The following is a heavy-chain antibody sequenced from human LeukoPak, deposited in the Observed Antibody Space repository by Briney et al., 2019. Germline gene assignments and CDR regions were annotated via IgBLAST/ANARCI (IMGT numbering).Heavy chain of an antibody. CDR1: GFTFSSYD. CDR3: AKDRFSSGSTGLNWFDP. CDR2: IGTAGDT. D-gene: IGHD3-10*01. V-gene: IGHV3-13*04. Sequence: AGGSLRLSCAASGFTFSSYDMHWVRQATGKGLEWVSAIGTAGDTYYPGSVKGRFTISRENAKNSLYLQMNSLRGEDSAVYYCAKDRFSSGSTGLNWFDPGGQGTLVTVSS. J-gene: IGHJ5*02.